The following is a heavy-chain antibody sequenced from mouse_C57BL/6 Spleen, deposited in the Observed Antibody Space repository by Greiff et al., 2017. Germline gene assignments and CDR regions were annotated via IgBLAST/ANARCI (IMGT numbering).Heavy chain of an antibody. Sequence: EVKLQESGPGLVKPSQSLSLTCSVTGYSITSGYYWNWIRQFPGNKLEWMGYISYDGSNNYNPSLKNRISITRDTSKNQFFLKLNSVTTEDTATYYCARDPGITTVVDWYFDVWGTGTTVTVSS. CDR3: ARDPGITTVVDWYFDV. J-gene: IGHJ1*03. V-gene: IGHV3-6*01. D-gene: IGHD1-1*01. CDR2: ISYDGSN. CDR1: GYSITSGYY.